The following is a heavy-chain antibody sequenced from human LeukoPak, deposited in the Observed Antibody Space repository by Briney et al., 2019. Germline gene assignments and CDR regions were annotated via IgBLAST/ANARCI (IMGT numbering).Heavy chain of an antibody. Sequence: GGSLRLSCAASGFTFSSYWMSWVRQAPGKGLEWVANIKQDGSEKYYVDSVKGRFTISRDNAKNSLYLQMNSLRAEDTAVYYCARGRWAAGKYYFDYWGQGTLVTVSS. J-gene: IGHJ4*02. CDR1: GFTFSSYW. D-gene: IGHD6-13*01. CDR2: IKQDGSEK. CDR3: ARGRWAAGKYYFDY. V-gene: IGHV3-7*01.